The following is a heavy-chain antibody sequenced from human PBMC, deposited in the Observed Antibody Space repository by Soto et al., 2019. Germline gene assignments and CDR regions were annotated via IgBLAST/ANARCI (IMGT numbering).Heavy chain of an antibody. J-gene: IGHJ5*02. CDR2: IYHSGST. Sequence: SETLSLTCAVSGGSISSSNWWSGVRQPPGKGLEWIGEIYHSGSTNYNPSLKSRVTISVDKSKNQFSLKLSSVTAADTAVYYCARSGYSSSHNWFDPWGQGTLVTVSS. CDR1: GGSISSSNW. V-gene: IGHV4-4*02. CDR3: ARSGYSSSHNWFDP. D-gene: IGHD6-13*01.